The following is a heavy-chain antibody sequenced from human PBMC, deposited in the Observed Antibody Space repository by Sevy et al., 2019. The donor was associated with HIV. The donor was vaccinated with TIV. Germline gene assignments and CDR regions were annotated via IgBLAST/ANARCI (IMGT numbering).Heavy chain of an antibody. CDR2: INHSGST. J-gene: IGHJ5*02. CDR3: ARRDDYGGGWFDP. CDR1: GGSFSGYY. Sequence: SETLSLTCAVYGGSFSGYYWSWIRQPPGKGLEWIGEINHSGSTNYNPSLKSRVTISVDTSKNQFSLKLSSVTAADTAVYYCARRDDYGGGWFDPWGQRTLVTVSS. V-gene: IGHV4-34*01. D-gene: IGHD4-17*01.